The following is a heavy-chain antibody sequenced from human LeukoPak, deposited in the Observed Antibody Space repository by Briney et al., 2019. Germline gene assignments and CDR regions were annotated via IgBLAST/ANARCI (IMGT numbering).Heavy chain of an antibody. CDR2: ISSSGSTI. D-gene: IGHD3-10*02. V-gene: IGHV3-48*03. CDR3: VELGITMIGGV. Sequence: GSLRLSCAASGFTFSSYEMNWVRQAPGKGLEWVSYISSSGSTIYYADSVKGRFTISRDNAKNSLYLQMNSLRAEDTAVYYCVELGITMIGGVWGKGTTVTISS. J-gene: IGHJ6*04. CDR1: GFTFSSYE.